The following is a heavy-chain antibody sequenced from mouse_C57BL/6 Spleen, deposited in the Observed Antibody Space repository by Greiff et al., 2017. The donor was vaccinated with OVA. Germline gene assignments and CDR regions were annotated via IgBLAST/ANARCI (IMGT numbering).Heavy chain of an antibody. D-gene: IGHD1-1*01. Sequence: VQLQQPGAELVKPGASVKLSCKASGYTFTSYWMHWVKQRPGQGLEWIGMIHPNSGSTNYNEKFKSKATLTVDKSSSTAYMQLSSLTSEDSAVYYCARSQGTTVVARVDYWGQGTTLTVSS. CDR1: GYTFTSYW. CDR2: IHPNSGST. J-gene: IGHJ2*01. CDR3: ARSQGTTVVARVDY. V-gene: IGHV1-64*01.